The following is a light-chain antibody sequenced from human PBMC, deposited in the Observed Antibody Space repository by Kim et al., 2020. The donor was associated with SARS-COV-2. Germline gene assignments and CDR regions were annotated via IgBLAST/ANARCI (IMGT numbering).Light chain of an antibody. CDR3: QQRSSWPLT. Sequence: LSPGERATLSCRASQSVGNYLAWYQHKPGQAPRLLIYDASTRAIGIPARFSGSGSGTDFTLTISSLEPEDFALYYCQQRSSWPLTFGGGTKVEIK. V-gene: IGKV3-11*01. CDR2: DAS. CDR1: QSVGNY. J-gene: IGKJ4*01.